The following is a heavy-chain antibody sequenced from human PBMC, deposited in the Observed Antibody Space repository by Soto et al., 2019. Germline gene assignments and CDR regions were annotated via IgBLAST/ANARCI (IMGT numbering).Heavy chain of an antibody. Sequence: QAQLEQSGAEVKKPGASVKVSCKSSGYTFSTSGISWVRQAPGQGLEWMGWISTYNGDANYAQRFQGRVTMTTDTSTSTTFMELGSLRSDDTAVYYCAREGPRPYYYYGMDVW. CDR1: GYTFSTSG. CDR2: ISTYNGDA. J-gene: IGHJ6*01. CDR3: AREGPRPYYYYGMDV. V-gene: IGHV1-18*01. D-gene: IGHD6-6*01.